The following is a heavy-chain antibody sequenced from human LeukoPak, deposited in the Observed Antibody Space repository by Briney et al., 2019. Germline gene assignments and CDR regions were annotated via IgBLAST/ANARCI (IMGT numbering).Heavy chain of an antibody. V-gene: IGHV4-39*07. Sequence: SETLSLTCTVSGASVSGSPYYWGWIRQPPGKGLEWIGSIYSSGSTYYNASLQSRVTISIETSKNQISLRLNSVTAADTAVYYCARGVGTSSSWYISTMRNWFDPWGQGTLVTVSS. CDR2: IYSSGST. CDR1: GASVSGSPYY. J-gene: IGHJ5*02. D-gene: IGHD6-13*01. CDR3: ARGVGTSSSWYISTMRNWFDP.